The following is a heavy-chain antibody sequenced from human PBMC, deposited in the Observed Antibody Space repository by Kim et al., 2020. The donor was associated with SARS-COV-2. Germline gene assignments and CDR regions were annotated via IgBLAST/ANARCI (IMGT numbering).Heavy chain of an antibody. V-gene: IGHV3-30-3*01. J-gene: IGHJ4*02. CDR1: GFTFSSYA. Sequence: GGSLRLSCAASGFTFSSYAMHWVRQAPGKGLEWVAVISYDGSNKYYADSVKGRFTISRDNSKNTLYLQMNSLRAEDTAVYYCARDSRTYLDIVVVPAANLFDYWGQGTLVTVSS. CDR3: ARDSRTYLDIVVVPAANLFDY. D-gene: IGHD2-2*03. CDR2: ISYDGSNK.